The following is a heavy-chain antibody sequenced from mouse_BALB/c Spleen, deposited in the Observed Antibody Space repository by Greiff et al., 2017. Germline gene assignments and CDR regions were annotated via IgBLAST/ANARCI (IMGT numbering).Heavy chain of an antibody. CDR1: GYTFTSYY. CDR2: IYPGDGST. D-gene: IGHD2-3*01. Sequence: QVQLQQSGPELVKPGASVKMSCKASGYTFTSYYIHWVKQRPGQGLEWIGWIYPGDGSTKYNEKFKGKTTLTADKSSSTAYMLLSSLTSEDSAIYFCARKVSDGYPYFDYWGQGTTLTVSS. J-gene: IGHJ2*01. V-gene: IGHV1S56*01. CDR3: ARKVSDGYPYFDY.